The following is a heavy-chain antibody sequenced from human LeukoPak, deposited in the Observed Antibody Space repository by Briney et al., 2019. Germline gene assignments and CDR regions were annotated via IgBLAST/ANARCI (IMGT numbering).Heavy chain of an antibody. CDR2: INPNSGGT. V-gene: IGHV1-2*02. CDR1: GYTFTGYY. J-gene: IGHJ6*02. CDR3: AREYYDTLTGYYWDYYYGMDV. D-gene: IGHD3-9*01. Sequence: ASVKVSCKASGYTFTGYYMHWVRQAPGQGLGWMGWINPNSGGTNYAQKFQGRVTMTRDTSISTAYMELSRLRSDDTAVYYCAREYYDTLTGYYWDYYYGMDVWGQGTTVTVSS.